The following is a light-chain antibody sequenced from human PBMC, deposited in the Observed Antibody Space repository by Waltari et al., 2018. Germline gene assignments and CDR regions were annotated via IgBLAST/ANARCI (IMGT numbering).Light chain of an antibody. CDR3: SSYTTTSSWV. Sequence: QSALTPPASVSGSPGQSITISCTGTSGYIGNYKVVSWYQQEPGRAPKLIVYDVSRRPSGVSNRFSGSKSGNTASLTISGVQAEDEADYYCSSYTTTSSWVFGGGTKLTVL. CDR1: SGYIGNYKV. V-gene: IGLV2-14*02. CDR2: DVS. J-gene: IGLJ3*02.